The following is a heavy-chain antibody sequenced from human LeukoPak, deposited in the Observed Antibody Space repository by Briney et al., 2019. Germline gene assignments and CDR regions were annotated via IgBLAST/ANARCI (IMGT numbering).Heavy chain of an antibody. V-gene: IGHV4-34*01. CDR2: INHSGST. D-gene: IGHD3-3*01. CDR3: ARVRNSDDAFDI. Sequence: SETLSLTCAVYGGSFRGYYWSWIRQPPRKGLEWIGEINHSGSTNYNPSLKSRVTISVDTSKNQFSLKLSSVTAADTAVYYCARVRNSDDAFDIWGQGTMVTVSS. J-gene: IGHJ3*02. CDR1: GGSFRGYY.